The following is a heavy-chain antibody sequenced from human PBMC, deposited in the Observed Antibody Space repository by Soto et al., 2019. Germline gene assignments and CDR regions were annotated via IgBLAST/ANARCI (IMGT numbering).Heavy chain of an antibody. V-gene: IGHV3-73*01. D-gene: IGHD2-2*01. J-gene: IGHJ6*02. Sequence: GGSLRLSCAASGFTFSGSAMHWVRQASGKGLEWVGRIRSKANSYATAYAASVKGRFTISRDDSKNTAYLQMNSLKTEDTAVYYCTRTDIVVVPAAPDGMDVWGQGTTVTVSS. CDR2: IRSKANSYAT. CDR1: GFTFSGSA. CDR3: TRTDIVVVPAAPDGMDV.